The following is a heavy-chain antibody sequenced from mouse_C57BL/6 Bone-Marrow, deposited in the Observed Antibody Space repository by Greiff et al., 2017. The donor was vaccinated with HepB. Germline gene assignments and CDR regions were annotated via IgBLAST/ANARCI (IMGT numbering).Heavy chain of an antibody. CDR3: AREEGSSYYYAMDY. V-gene: IGHV3-6*01. Sequence: ESGPGLVKPSQSLSLTCSVTGYSITSGYYWNWIRQFPGNKLEWMGYISYDGSNNYNPSLKNRISITRDTSKNQFFLKLNSVTTEDTATYYCAREEGSSYYYAMDYWGQGTSVTVSS. CDR2: ISYDGSN. J-gene: IGHJ4*01. CDR1: GYSITSGYY.